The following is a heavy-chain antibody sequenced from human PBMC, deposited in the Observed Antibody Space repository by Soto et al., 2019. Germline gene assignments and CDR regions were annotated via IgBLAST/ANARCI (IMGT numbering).Heavy chain of an antibody. CDR2: ISADNGNT. V-gene: IGHV1-18*01. J-gene: IGHJ3*01. Sequence: ASVKVSWKASGYTFTSYGISWVRQAPGQGLEWMGWISADNGNTNYAQKFQGRVTMTTDTSTSTAYMELRSLRSDDTAVYYCARSYGDYLDAFDFWGQGTMVTVSS. CDR1: GYTFTSYG. D-gene: IGHD4-17*01. CDR3: ARSYGDYLDAFDF.